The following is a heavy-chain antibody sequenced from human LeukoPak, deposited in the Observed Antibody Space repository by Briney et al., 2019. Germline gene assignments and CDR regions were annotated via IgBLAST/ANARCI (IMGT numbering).Heavy chain of an antibody. CDR1: GFTFSIHW. CDR3: ARGAGRQQLEQNY. Sequence: PGGSLRLSCVASGFTFSIHWMSWVRQAPGRGPEWLAIIKEDGSVIWDVVSVRGRFTISRDNAKNSLYLQMNGLRAEDTAVYYCARGAGRQQLEQNYWGQGNLVTVSS. V-gene: IGHV3-7*01. D-gene: IGHD6-13*01. CDR2: IKEDGSVI. J-gene: IGHJ4*02.